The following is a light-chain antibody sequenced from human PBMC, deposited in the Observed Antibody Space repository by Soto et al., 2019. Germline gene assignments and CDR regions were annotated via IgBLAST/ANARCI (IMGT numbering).Light chain of an antibody. Sequence: QSALTQPASVSGSPGQSITISCTGTSSDVGGYNYVSWYQQHPGKAPKLIIYDVTSRPSGVSNRFSGSKSGNTASLTISGLQTEDEADYYCSSFTTSGTRVFGTGTKVTVL. CDR1: SSDVGGYNY. CDR2: DVT. V-gene: IGLV2-14*01. J-gene: IGLJ1*01. CDR3: SSFTTSGTRV.